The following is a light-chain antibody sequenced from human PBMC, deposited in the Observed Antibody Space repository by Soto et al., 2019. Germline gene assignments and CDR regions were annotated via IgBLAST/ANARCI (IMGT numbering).Light chain of an antibody. V-gene: IGKV3-15*01. CDR1: QSVSSY. CDR2: HAS. J-gene: IGKJ4*01. Sequence: EIVLTQSRATLSLSPGERGTLSCRASQSVSSYLAWYEQKAGKAPRLLIFHASNRATGIPTRFSGSGSGTEFTLTIDSLQSEDFALYFCQQYNNWPGTFGGGTKVDIK. CDR3: QQYNNWPGT.